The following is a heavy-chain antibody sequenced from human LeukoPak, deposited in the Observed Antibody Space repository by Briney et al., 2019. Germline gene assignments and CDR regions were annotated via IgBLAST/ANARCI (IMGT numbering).Heavy chain of an antibody. J-gene: IGHJ6*02. CDR1: GFTFNSYA. CDR3: AQGGSEIYYFYHGMDV. V-gene: IGHV3-30*18. D-gene: IGHD3-10*01. CDR2: ISYDGSNK. Sequence: GGSLRLSCAASGFTFNSYAIHWVRQAPGKGLQWVTVISYDGSNKYYADSVKGRFTISRDNSKNTVYLQMNSLRAEDTAVYHCAQGGSEIYYFYHGMDVWGRGTTVTVSS.